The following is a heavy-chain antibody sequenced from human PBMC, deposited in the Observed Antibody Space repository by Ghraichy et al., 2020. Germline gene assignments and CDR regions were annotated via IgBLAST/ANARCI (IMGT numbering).Heavy chain of an antibody. J-gene: IGHJ2*01. Sequence: GSLRLSCTVSGGSISSYYWSWIRQPPGKGLEWIGYIYYSGSTNYNPSLKSRVTISVDTSKNQFSLKLSSVTAADTAVYYCASLIRENEPNIAAAAKLAYWYFDLWGRGTLVTVSS. CDR3: ASLIRENEPNIAAAAKLAYWYFDL. V-gene: IGHV4-59*01. D-gene: IGHD6-13*01. CDR2: IYYSGST. CDR1: GGSISSYY.